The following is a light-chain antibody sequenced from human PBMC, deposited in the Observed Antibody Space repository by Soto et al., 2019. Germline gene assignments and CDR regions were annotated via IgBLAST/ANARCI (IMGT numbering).Light chain of an antibody. CDR2: AAS. CDR1: QNVGNN. Sequence: VLTQSPATLYFYPGESATLSCRASQNVGNNLAWYQQKSCQAPRLLIYAASDRATGVPARFSGGMSGTDFTRTISSLEPEDFANYFCQQYNNYPRTFGQGTKVEIK. CDR3: QQYNNYPRT. J-gene: IGKJ1*01. V-gene: IGKV3-11*01.